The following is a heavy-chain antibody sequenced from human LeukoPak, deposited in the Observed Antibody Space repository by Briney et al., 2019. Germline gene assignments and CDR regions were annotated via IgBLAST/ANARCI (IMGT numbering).Heavy chain of an antibody. J-gene: IGHJ4*02. CDR1: GFTFTSFW. D-gene: IGHD5-24*01. V-gene: IGHV3-7*01. CDR2: IKQDGREK. Sequence: GGPLRLSCAASGFTFTSFWMSWVSPAPGRGLEWVANIKQDGREKYYVESVKGRFTISRDNAKISMYLQMNSLRAEDTAVYYCARYSRDGYNYDHYFDYWGQGTLVTVSS. CDR3: ARYSRDGYNYDHYFDY.